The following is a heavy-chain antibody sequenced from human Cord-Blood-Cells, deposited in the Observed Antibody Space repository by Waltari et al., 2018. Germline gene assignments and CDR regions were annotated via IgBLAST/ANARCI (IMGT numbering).Heavy chain of an antibody. Sequence: QVQLVQSGAEVKKPGASVKVSCKASGYTFTSYGISWVRQPPGQGLEWMGWISAYNGNTNYAQKLQGRVTMTTDTSTSTAYMELRSLRSDDTAVYYCARAGSGDIVVVVAATPGDYWGQGTLVTVSS. J-gene: IGHJ4*02. D-gene: IGHD2-15*01. CDR3: ARAGSGDIVVVVAATPGDY. CDR2: ISAYNGNT. CDR1: GYTFTSYG. V-gene: IGHV1-18*01.